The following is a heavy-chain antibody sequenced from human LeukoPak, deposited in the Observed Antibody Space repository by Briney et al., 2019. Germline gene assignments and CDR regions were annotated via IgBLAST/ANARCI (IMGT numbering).Heavy chain of an antibody. V-gene: IGHV3-23*01. CDR2: ISGSGGST. Sequence: GGSLRLSCAASGFTFSSYAMSWVRQAPGKGLEWVSAISGSGGSTYYADSVKGRFTISRDNSKNTLYLQMNSLRAEDTAVYYCARDLGPYGSGSRHDAFDIWGQGTMVTVSS. CDR3: ARDLGPYGSGSRHDAFDI. D-gene: IGHD3-10*01. CDR1: GFTFSSYA. J-gene: IGHJ3*02.